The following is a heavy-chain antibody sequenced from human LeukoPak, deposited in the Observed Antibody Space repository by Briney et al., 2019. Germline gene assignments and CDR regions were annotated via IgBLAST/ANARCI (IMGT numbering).Heavy chain of an antibody. CDR3: ARVDCSGGSCYFDY. V-gene: IGHV4-4*07. J-gene: IGHJ4*02. CDR2: IYTSGST. CDR1: GGSISSYY. D-gene: IGHD2-15*01. Sequence: PSETLSLTCTVSGGSISSYYWSWIRQPAGKGLEWIGRIYTSGSTNYNPSLKSRVTMSVDTSKNQFSLKLSSVTAADTAVYYCARVDCSGGSCYFDYWGQGTLVTASS.